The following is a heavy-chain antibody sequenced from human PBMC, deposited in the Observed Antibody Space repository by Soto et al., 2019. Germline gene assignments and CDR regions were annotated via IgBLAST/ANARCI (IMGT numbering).Heavy chain of an antibody. Sequence: GGSLRLSCAASGFTFSSYGMHWVRQAPGKGLEWVAVIWYDGSNKYYADSVKGRFTISRDNSKNTLYLQMNSLRAEDTAVYYCARVDYDRSGYYLGAFDIWGQGTMVTVSS. J-gene: IGHJ3*02. V-gene: IGHV3-33*01. D-gene: IGHD3-22*01. CDR2: IWYDGSNK. CDR1: GFTFSSYG. CDR3: ARVDYDRSGYYLGAFDI.